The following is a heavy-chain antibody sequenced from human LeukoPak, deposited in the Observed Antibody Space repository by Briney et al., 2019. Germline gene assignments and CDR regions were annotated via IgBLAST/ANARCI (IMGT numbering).Heavy chain of an antibody. CDR1: GFTLSSHW. Sequence: SGGSLRLSCAASGFTLSSHWMSWVRQAPGKGLEWVANIKQDGSEKYYVGSVKGRFTISRDNAKNSLYLQMDSLRAEDTAVYYCARVQHAAFDYWGQGTLVTVSS. CDR3: ARVQHAAFDY. J-gene: IGHJ4*02. V-gene: IGHV3-7*04. D-gene: IGHD6-13*01. CDR2: IKQDGSEK.